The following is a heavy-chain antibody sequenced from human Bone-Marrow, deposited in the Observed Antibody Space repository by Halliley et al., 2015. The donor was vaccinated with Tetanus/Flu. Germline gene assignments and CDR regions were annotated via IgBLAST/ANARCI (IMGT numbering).Heavy chain of an antibody. J-gene: IGHJ4*02. CDR2: ISGSGTYT. CDR3: AKGWGGDFYGY. D-gene: IGHD2-21*02. Sequence: CAGSGFIFSNYDMTWVRQAPGKGLEWVSSISGSGTYTFYADSVKGRFTISRDNSKDTLYLQTNSLRVEDTAVYYCAKGWGGDFYGYWGLGTLVTVSS. V-gene: IGHV3-23*01. CDR1: GFIFSNYD.